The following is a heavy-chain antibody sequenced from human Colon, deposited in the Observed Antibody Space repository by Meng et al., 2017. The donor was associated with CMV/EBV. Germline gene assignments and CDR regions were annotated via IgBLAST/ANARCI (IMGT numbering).Heavy chain of an antibody. CDR3: ARFPRPSSGWSVGMDV. V-gene: IGHV1-2*02. CDR2: INPNSGGT. CDR1: GYTFTGYY. Sequence: ASVKVSCKASGYTFTGYYMHWVRQAPGQGLEWMGWINPNSGGTNYAQKFQGRVTMARDTSISTAYMKLSRLASNDTAEYYCARFPRPSSGWSVGMDVWGQGTTVTVSS. D-gene: IGHD6-19*01. J-gene: IGHJ6*02.